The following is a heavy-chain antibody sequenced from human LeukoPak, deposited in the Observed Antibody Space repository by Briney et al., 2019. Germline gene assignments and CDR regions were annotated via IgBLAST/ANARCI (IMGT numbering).Heavy chain of an antibody. D-gene: IGHD5-24*01. CDR2: IYHSGST. Sequence: PSETLSLTCAVSGGSISSGGYSWSWIRQPPGKGLGWIGYIYHSGSTYYNPSLKSRVTISVDRSKNQFSLKLSSVTAADTAVYYCARGGSARRSHPNGNWFDPWGQGTLVTVSS. CDR3: ARGGSARRSHPNGNWFDP. CDR1: GGSISSGGYS. V-gene: IGHV4-30-2*01. J-gene: IGHJ5*02.